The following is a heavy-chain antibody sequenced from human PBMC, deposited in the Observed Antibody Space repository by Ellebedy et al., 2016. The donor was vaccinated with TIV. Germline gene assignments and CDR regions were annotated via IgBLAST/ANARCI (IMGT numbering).Heavy chain of an antibody. Sequence: PGGSLRLSCAASGFTFSSYWMGWVRQAPGKGLEWVANINADGSLEYYVDFVTGRFTISRDNAKNSLCLQMNSLRAEDTALYYCARDIGYNCFDHWGQGNLVTVSA. V-gene: IGHV3-7*01. D-gene: IGHD5-12*01. J-gene: IGHJ5*02. CDR2: INADGSLE. CDR3: ARDIGYNCFDH. CDR1: GFTFSSYW.